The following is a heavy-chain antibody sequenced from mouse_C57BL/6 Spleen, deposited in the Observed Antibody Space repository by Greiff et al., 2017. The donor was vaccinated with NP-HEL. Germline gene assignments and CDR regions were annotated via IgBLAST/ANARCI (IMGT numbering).Heavy chain of an antibody. D-gene: IGHD2-1*01. CDR2: IYPGDGDT. CDR1: GYAFSSSW. Sequence: QVQLQQSGPELVKPGASVKISCKASGYAFSSSWMNWVKQRPGKGLEWIGRIYPGDGDTNYNGKFKGKATLTADKSSSTAYMQLSSLTSEDSAVYFCATYGNYPYYAMDYWGQGTSVTVSS. J-gene: IGHJ4*01. V-gene: IGHV1-82*01. CDR3: ATYGNYPYYAMDY.